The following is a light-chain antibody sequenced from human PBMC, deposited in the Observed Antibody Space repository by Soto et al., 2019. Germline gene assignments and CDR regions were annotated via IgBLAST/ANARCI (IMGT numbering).Light chain of an antibody. CDR2: GAS. CDR1: ETVTNSY. V-gene: IGKV3-20*01. Sequence: EVVLTQSPRTLSLSPGERATLSCRASETVTNSYLAWYQQIPGQAPRLVIYGASTRATGIPDRFGGSGSGTDFTLTISRLEPEDFAVYYCQQYGSSSLTFGGGTKAEIK. CDR3: QQYGSSSLT. J-gene: IGKJ4*01.